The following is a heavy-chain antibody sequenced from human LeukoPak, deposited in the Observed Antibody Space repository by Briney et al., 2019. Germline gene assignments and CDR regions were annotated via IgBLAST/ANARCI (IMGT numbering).Heavy chain of an antibody. J-gene: IGHJ4*02. CDR3: ARERAMVRGVIGFDY. CDR1: GGSISSGDYY. CDR2: IYYSGST. Sequence: PSETLSLTCTVSGGSISSGDYYWSWIRQPPGKGLEWMGYIYYSGSTYYNPSLKSRVTISVGTSKNQFSLKLSSVTAADTAVYYCARERAMVRGVIGFDYWGQGTLVTVSS. D-gene: IGHD3-10*01. V-gene: IGHV4-30-4*01.